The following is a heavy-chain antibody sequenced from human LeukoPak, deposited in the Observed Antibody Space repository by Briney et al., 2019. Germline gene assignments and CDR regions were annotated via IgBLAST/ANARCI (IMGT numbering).Heavy chain of an antibody. D-gene: IGHD1-26*01. V-gene: IGHV3-30*02. CDR2: IRYDGSNK. J-gene: IGHJ4*02. CDR3: AKERKDWELLHYFDY. Sequence: PGGSLRLSCAASGFTFSSYGMHWVRQAPGKGLEWVAFIRYDGSNKYYADSVKGRFTISRDNSKNALYLQMNSLRAEDTAVYYCAKERKDWELLHYFDYWGQGTLVTVSS. CDR1: GFTFSSYG.